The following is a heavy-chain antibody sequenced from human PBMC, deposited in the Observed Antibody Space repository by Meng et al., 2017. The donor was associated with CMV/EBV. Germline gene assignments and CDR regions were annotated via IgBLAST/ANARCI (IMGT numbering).Heavy chain of an antibody. CDR3: ARGSEYQLLYSGWVDP. CDR1: GYAFTGYS. D-gene: IGHD2-2*02. V-gene: IGHV1-2*02. J-gene: IGHJ5*02. Sequence: GYAFTGYSSHWVRQAPGQGHEWMGWINPNSGGKNYAQKFQGRVTITSATYISTAYMELRRLRSDDTDVYYCARGSEYQLLYSGWVDPWGQGTLVTVSS. CDR2: INPNSGGK.